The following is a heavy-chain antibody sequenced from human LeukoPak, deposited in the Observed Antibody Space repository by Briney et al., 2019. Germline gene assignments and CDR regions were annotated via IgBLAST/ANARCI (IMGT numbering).Heavy chain of an antibody. D-gene: IGHD6-19*01. CDR3: ARVDTSGWHYFDD. CDR2: IYTSAST. V-gene: IGHV4-4*07. J-gene: IGHJ4*02. Sequence: SETLSLTCTVSGGSISNYYWSWIRQPAGKGLEWIGHIYTSASTNYNPSLRSRVTTSLDTSKNQFSLELNSVTAADTAAYYCARVDTSGWHYFDDWGQGTLVTVSS. CDR1: GGSISNYY.